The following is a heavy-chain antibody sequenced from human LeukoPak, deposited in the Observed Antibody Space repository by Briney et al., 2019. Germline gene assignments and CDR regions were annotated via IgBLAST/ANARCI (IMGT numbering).Heavy chain of an antibody. J-gene: IGHJ4*02. D-gene: IGHD5-12*01. Sequence: GGSLRLSCAASGFTFSSYAMSWVRQAPGKGLEWVSAISGSGGSTYYADSVKGRFTTSRDNSKNTLYLQMNSLRAEDTAVYYCAKDLMVAQVGYWGQGTLVTVSS. V-gene: IGHV3-23*01. CDR1: GFTFSSYA. CDR2: ISGSGGST. CDR3: AKDLMVAQVGY.